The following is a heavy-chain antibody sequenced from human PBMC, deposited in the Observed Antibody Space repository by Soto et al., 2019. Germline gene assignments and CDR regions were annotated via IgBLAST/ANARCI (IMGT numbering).Heavy chain of an antibody. V-gene: IGHV1-69*02. J-gene: IGHJ4*02. D-gene: IGHD6-13*01. Sequence: QVQLVQSGAEVKKPGSSVKVSCKASGGTFSSYTISWVRQAPGQGLEWMGRIIPILGIANYAQKFRGRVTITADKSTSTAYMELSRLRSEDTAVYYCARGWAAAATGGYWCQGILVTVSS. CDR2: IIPILGIA. CDR3: ARGWAAAATGGY. CDR1: GGTFSSYT.